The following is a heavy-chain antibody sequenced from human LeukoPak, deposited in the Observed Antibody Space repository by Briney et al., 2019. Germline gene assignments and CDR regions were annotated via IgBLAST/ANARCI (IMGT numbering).Heavy chain of an antibody. V-gene: IGHV4-61*01. J-gene: IGHJ4*02. CDR3: ARDRLAVAGIDY. CDR2: IYYSGIT. CDR1: GVSVSSGSYY. Sequence: SETLSLTCTVSGVSVSSGSYYWSWIRQPPGKGLEWIGYIYYSGITNYNPSLKSRVTISVDTSKNQFSLKLSSVTAADTAVYYCARDRLAVAGIDYWGQGSLVTVSS. D-gene: IGHD6-19*01.